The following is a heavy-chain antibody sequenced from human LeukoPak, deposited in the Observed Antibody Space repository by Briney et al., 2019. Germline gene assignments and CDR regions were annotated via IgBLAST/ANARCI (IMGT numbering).Heavy chain of an antibody. D-gene: IGHD2-2*01. V-gene: IGHV1-24*01. J-gene: IGHJ4*02. CDR2: FDPEDGET. CDR1: GYTLTELS. Sequence: ASVKVSCKVSGYTLTELSMHWVRHAPGKGLEWIVDFDPEDGETIYAQKFQGRVTMTEDTSTDTAYMELSSLRSEDTAVYYCATTLGYCSSTSCFGLDYWGQGTLVTASS. CDR3: ATTLGYCSSTSCFGLDY.